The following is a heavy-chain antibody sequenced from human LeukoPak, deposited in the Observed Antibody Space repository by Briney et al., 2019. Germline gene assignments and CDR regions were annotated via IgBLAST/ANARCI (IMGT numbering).Heavy chain of an antibody. D-gene: IGHD1-26*01. CDR1: GGSISSSSYY. J-gene: IGHJ4*02. Sequence: SETLSLTCTVSGGSISSSSYYWGWIRQPPGKGLEWIGGIYYSGSTYYNPSLKSRVTISVDTSKNQFSLKLSSVTAADTAVYYCASLLVGAAFFDYWGQGTLVTVSS. V-gene: IGHV4-39*01. CDR2: IYYSGST. CDR3: ASLLVGAAFFDY.